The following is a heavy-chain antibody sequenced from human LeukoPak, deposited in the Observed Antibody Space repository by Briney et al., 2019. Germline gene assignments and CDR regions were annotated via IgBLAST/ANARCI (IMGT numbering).Heavy chain of an antibody. CDR1: GGTFSSYA. D-gene: IGHD3-10*01. J-gene: IGHJ4*02. V-gene: IGHV1-69*13. CDR3: ASPGGHYYGSGSYYKFDY. CDR2: IIPIFGTA. Sequence: SVKVSRKASGGTFSSYAISWVRQAPGQGLEWMGGIIPIFGTANYAQKFQGRVTITADESTSTAYMELSSLRSGDTAVYYCASPGGHYYGSGSYYKFDYWGQGTLVTVSS.